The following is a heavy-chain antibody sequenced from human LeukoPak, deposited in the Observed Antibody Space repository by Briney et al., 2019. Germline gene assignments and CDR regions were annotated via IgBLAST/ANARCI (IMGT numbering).Heavy chain of an antibody. CDR3: ATTRYCSSTSCLSYYYYYMDV. Sequence: ASVKVSCKASGYIFTSFGISWVRQAPGQGLEWMGWISAYNHNTNYAQKLQGRVTMTTDTSTNTAYMELRSLRSDDTAVYYCATTRYCSSTSCLSYYYYYMDVWGKGTTVTVSS. J-gene: IGHJ6*03. V-gene: IGHV1-18*01. CDR2: ISAYNHNT. D-gene: IGHD2-2*01. CDR1: GYIFTSFG.